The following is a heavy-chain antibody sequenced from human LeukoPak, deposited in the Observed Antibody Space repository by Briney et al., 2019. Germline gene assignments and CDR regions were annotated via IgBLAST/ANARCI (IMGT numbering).Heavy chain of an antibody. CDR2: IWYDGSNK. CDR3: ARGTMVRGVIRTPFDY. D-gene: IGHD3-10*01. J-gene: IGHJ4*02. Sequence: GGSLSLSCAASGFTFSSYGMQWVRQAPGKGLEWVAVIWYDGSNKYYADFVKGRFTISRDNSKNTLYLQMNSLSAEDTAVYYCARGTMVRGVIRTPFDYWGQGTLVTVSS. CDR1: GFTFSSYG. V-gene: IGHV3-33*01.